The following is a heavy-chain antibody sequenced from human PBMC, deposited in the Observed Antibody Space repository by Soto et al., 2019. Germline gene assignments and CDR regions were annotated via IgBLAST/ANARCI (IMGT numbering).Heavy chain of an antibody. Sequence: SETLSLTCTVSDGSISNFYWSWIRQPPGKGLEWIGYISSSGNTNYNPSLKSRVSISVDTSKNQFSLNLTSVTAADTAVYYCARAQMVLTRSYFDSWGQGTPVTVSS. V-gene: IGHV4-59*01. CDR2: ISSSGNT. CDR1: DGSISNFY. J-gene: IGHJ4*02. D-gene: IGHD3-22*01. CDR3: ARAQMVLTRSYFDS.